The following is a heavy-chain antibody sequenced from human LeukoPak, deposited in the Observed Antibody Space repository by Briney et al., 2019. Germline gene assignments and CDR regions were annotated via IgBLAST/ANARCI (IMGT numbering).Heavy chain of an antibody. J-gene: IGHJ4*02. V-gene: IGHV3-15*01. CDR2: IKTKSNGGTA. CDR1: GFTFSNAW. Sequence: GGSLRLSCAASGFTFSNAWMSWVRQASRKGLEWVGRIKTKSNGGTADYAAPVKGRFTISRDDPKNTLYLQVNSLKIEDTGVYYCTTDGEFFDYWGQGTLVTVSS. CDR3: TTDGEFFDY.